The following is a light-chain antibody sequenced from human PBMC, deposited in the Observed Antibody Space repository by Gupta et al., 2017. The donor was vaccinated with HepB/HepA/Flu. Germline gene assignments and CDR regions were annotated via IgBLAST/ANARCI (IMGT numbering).Light chain of an antibody. CDR3: QQKASSPIT. Sequence: IVLTQSPGTRSLSPGERATLSCRASQSIRSNFLVWYQQKLGQAPWLLIYDASKRAAGIPDRFSGRGCGTDFTLTISRLEPEDFAVYYCQQKASSPITFGQGTRLEIK. J-gene: IGKJ5*01. V-gene: IGKV3-20*01. CDR1: QSIRSNF. CDR2: DAS.